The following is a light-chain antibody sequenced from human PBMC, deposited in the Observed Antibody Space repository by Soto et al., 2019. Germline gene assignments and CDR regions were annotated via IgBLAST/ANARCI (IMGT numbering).Light chain of an antibody. Sequence: QSVLTQPPSVSGAPGQRVTISCTGSSSSVGAGYDVHWYQHLPGTAPKLLIFGNTNRPSGVPDRFSGSKSGTSASLAITGVQAEDEADYYCQSYDSSLSGYVFGTGTKLTVL. CDR1: SSSVGAGYD. J-gene: IGLJ1*01. CDR2: GNT. CDR3: QSYDSSLSGYV. V-gene: IGLV1-40*01.